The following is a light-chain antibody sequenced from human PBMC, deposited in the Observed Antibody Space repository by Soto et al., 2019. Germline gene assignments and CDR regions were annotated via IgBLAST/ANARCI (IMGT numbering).Light chain of an antibody. J-gene: IGKJ4*01. Sequence: DIQLTQSPSFLSASVGDRVTITCRASHSISSWLAWYQQKPGGAPKLLIYKASVLESGVPSRFSGSGSGTEFTLTISGLQPDDFATYFCQQYSTYPSLTFGGGTKVDIK. CDR2: KAS. CDR1: HSISSW. V-gene: IGKV1-5*03. CDR3: QQYSTYPSLT.